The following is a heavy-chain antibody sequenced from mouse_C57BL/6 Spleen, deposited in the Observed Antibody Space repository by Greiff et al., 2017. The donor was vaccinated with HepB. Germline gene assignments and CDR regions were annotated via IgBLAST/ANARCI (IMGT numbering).Heavy chain of an antibody. D-gene: IGHD1-1*01. CDR1: GYTFTSYW. Sequence: VQLQQPGAELVKPGASVKMSCKASGYTFTSYWITWVKQRPGQGLEWIGDIYPGSGSTNYNEKFKSKATLTVDTSSSTAYMQLSSLTSDDSAVYYCARRGYYYGSSYWYFDVWGTGTTVTVSS. CDR2: IYPGSGST. CDR3: ARRGYYYGSSYWYFDV. J-gene: IGHJ1*03. V-gene: IGHV1-55*01.